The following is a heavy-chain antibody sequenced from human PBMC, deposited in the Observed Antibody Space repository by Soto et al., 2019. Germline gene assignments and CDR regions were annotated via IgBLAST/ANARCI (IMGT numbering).Heavy chain of an antibody. CDR1: GFTFSSYS. V-gene: IGHV3-48*04. Sequence: EVQLVESGGGLVQPGGSLRLSCAASGFTFSSYSMNWVRQAPGKGLEWVSYISSSGSSMYYAKSEEGRFTISRDNAKNSLYLQMNGLRAEDTAVYYCLKDVDYAFDVWGQGTMVTVSS. CDR3: LKDVDYAFDV. CDR2: ISSSGSSM. J-gene: IGHJ3*01.